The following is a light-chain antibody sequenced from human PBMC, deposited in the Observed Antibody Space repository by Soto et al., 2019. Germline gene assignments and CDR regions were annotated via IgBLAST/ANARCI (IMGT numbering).Light chain of an antibody. CDR3: QQYGSSPLFT. J-gene: IGKJ3*01. V-gene: IGKV3-20*01. Sequence: EIVLTQSPGTLSLSPGERATLSCRASQSVSSNYLAWYQRQPGQAPRLLIYGASSRATGIPDRFSGSGSGTDFTLTISRLEPEDFAVYYCQQYGSSPLFTFGPGTKVDIK. CDR2: GAS. CDR1: QSVSSNY.